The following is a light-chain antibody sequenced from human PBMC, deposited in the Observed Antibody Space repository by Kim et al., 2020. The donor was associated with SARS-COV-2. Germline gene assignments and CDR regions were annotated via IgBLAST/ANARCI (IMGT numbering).Light chain of an antibody. CDR2: GAS. CDR3: QQYSNWPLT. CDR1: QSVSSN. V-gene: IGKV3-15*01. Sequence: EIVMTQSPATLSVSPGERATLSCRASQSVSSNLAWHQQKPGQAPRLLIYGASTRATGIPGRFSGSGSGTEFTLTISSLQSEDFAVYYCQQYSNWPLTFGGGTKVDIK. J-gene: IGKJ4*01.